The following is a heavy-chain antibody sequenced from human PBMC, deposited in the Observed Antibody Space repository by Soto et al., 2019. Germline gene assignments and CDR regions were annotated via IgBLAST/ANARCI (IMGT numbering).Heavy chain of an antibody. CDR2: IIPIFGTA. V-gene: IGHV1-69*13. D-gene: IGHD2-2*01. Sequence: SVKVSCKASGGTFSSYTISWVRQAPGQGLEWMGGIIPIFGTANYAQKFQGRVTITADESTSTAYMELSSLRSEDTAVYYCARLQIVPAGINWFDPRGQGTLVTVSS. CDR1: GGTFSSYT. CDR3: ARLQIVPAGINWFDP. J-gene: IGHJ5*02.